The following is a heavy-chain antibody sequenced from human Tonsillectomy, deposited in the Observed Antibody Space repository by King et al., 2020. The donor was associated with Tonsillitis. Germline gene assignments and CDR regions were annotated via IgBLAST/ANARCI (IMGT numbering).Heavy chain of an antibody. J-gene: IGHJ5*02. Sequence: QLVQSGAEVKKPGASVKVSCKVSGYTLTELSMHWVRQAPGKGLDWMGGFAPEDVETIYAQKFQGRVTMTEDTSTDTAYMELSSLRSEDTAVYYCATKYYDFWSGYYNRWFDPWGQGTLVTVSS. CDR1: GYTLTELS. CDR2: FAPEDVET. D-gene: IGHD3-3*01. V-gene: IGHV1-24*01. CDR3: ATKYYDFWSGYYNRWFDP.